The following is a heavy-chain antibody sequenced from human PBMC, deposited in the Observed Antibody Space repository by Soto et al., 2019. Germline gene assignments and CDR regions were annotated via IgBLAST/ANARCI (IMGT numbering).Heavy chain of an antibody. J-gene: IGHJ5*02. CDR2: IIPIFGTA. CDR1: GGTFSSYA. V-gene: IGHV1-69*05. Sequence: QVQLVQSGAEVKKPGSSVKVSCKASGGTFSSYAISWVRQAPGQGLEWMGGIIPIFGTANYAQKFQGRVTITTNESTSTAYMELSSLRSEDTAVYYCARRRDGYVSGGDWFDPWGQGTLVTVSS. CDR3: ARRRDGYVSGGDWFDP. D-gene: IGHD5-12*01.